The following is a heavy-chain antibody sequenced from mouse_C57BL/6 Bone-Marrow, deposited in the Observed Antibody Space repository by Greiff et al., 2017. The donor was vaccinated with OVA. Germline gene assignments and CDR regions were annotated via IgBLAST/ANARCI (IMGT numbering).Heavy chain of an antibody. CDR3: ARAYDYGPYFDY. V-gene: IGHV1-82*01. Sequence: QVQLQQSGPELVKPGASVKISCKASGYAFSSSWMNWVKQRPGKGLEWIGRIYPGDGDTNYNGKFKGKATLTADKSSSTAYMQLSSLTSEDSAVYFCARAYDYGPYFDYWGQGTTLTVSS. CDR2: IYPGDGDT. D-gene: IGHD1-1*01. CDR1: GYAFSSSW. J-gene: IGHJ2*01.